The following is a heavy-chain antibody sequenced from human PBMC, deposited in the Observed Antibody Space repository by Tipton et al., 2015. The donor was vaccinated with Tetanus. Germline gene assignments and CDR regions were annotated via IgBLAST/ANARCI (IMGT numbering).Heavy chain of an antibody. J-gene: IGHJ4*02. CDR2: IKRKTDGGTI. V-gene: IGHV3-15*01. Sequence: SLRLSCAASGFTFANAWMTWVRQAPGKGLEWVGRIKRKTDGGTIDYAAPVKGRFTISRDDSENTFFLQMNSLKAEDTAIYYCTAGVGKTDFEYWGQGPLVSVSS. CDR1: GFTFANAW. CDR3: TAGVGKTDFEY. D-gene: IGHD7-27*01.